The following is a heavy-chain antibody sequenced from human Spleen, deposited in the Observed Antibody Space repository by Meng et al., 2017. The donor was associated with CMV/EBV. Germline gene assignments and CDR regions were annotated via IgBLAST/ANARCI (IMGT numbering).Heavy chain of an antibody. CDR3: ARGGYDLNWFDP. CDR1: GGPISSGGYP. Sequence: QLQLQESGSGLVKPSQTLSLTCAVSGGPISSGGYPWRWIRQPPGKGLEWIGHIYHSGNTYYNPSLKSRVTMSVDRSKNQFSLKLNSVTAADTAVYYCARGGYDLNWFDPWGQGTLVTVSS. J-gene: IGHJ5*02. D-gene: IGHD2-15*01. CDR2: IYHSGNT. V-gene: IGHV4-30-2*01.